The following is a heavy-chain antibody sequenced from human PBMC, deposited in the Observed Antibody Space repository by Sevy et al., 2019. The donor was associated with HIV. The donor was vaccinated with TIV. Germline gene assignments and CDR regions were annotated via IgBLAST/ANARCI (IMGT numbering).Heavy chain of an antibody. Sequence: GGSLRLSCAASGFTFSSYWMHWVRQAPGKGLVWVSRINSDGSSTSYADSVKGRFTISRDNAKNTLYLQMNSLRAEDTAVYYCAREYYDYVWGSYPEAYWGQGTLVTVSS. D-gene: IGHD3-16*02. CDR3: AREYYDYVWGSYPEAY. CDR2: INSDGSST. V-gene: IGHV3-74*01. CDR1: GFTFSSYW. J-gene: IGHJ4*02.